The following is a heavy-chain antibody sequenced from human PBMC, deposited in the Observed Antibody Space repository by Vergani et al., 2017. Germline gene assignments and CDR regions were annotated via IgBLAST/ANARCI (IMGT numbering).Heavy chain of an antibody. Sequence: DVRLVESGGGVVQPGGSLRLSCAASGFTFSAYSMNWVRQTPGKGLEWISYIGVSDNSIYYADSVMGRFAISRDNARNLLFLQMNSLRADDSALYFCVRDPDYSPFDSWGQGTLVTVS. CDR3: VRDPDYSPFDS. V-gene: IGHV3-48*01. D-gene: IGHD4-11*01. J-gene: IGHJ4*02. CDR2: IGVSDNSI. CDR1: GFTFSAYS.